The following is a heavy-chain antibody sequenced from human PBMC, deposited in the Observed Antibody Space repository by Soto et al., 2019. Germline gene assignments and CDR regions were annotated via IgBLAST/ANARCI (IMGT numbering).Heavy chain of an antibody. J-gene: IGHJ6*03. V-gene: IGHV3-66*01. CDR1: GFTVSSNY. CDR2: IYSGGRT. CDR3: QSGGLLVAAKKVGAYYYMDV. Sequence: GGSLRLSCAASGFTVSSNYMSWVRQAPGKGLEWVSVIYSGGRTYYADSVKGRFTISRDNSKNTLYLQMNSLRAEDTAVYYAQSGGLLVAAKKVGAYYYMDVWGKGTTVTVSS. D-gene: IGHD2-15*01.